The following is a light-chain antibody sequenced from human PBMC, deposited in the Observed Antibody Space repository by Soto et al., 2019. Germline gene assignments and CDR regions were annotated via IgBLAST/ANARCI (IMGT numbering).Light chain of an antibody. V-gene: IGKV3-11*01. CDR1: QSVSSY. CDR2: DAS. J-gene: IGKJ4*01. Sequence: EIVLTQSPATLSLSPGDRAALYCRASQSVSSYLAWYQQKPGQAPRLLIYDASNRATGIPARFSGSGSGTDFTLTITTLEPEDFAVYYCQQRSNWPSTFGGGTKVEIK. CDR3: QQRSNWPST.